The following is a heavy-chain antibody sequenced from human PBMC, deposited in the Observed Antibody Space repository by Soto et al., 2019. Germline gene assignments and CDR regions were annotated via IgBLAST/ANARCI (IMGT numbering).Heavy chain of an antibody. J-gene: IGHJ4*02. Sequence: QVQVQQWGAGLLKPSETLSLTCAVYGGSFNPYYWSWVRQPPGKGLEWIAEIHQGGGTYYNPSLKSRIAISLDTSKSQFSLNLNSVNDAETAVYYCAIGQGGTNYWGQGTLVTVSS. CDR1: GGSFNPYY. CDR2: IHQGGGT. D-gene: IGHD3-16*01. CDR3: AIGQGGTNY. V-gene: IGHV4-34*02.